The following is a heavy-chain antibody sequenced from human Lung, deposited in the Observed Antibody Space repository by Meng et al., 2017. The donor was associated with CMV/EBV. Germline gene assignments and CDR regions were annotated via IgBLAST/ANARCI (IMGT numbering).Heavy chain of an antibody. V-gene: IGHV3-11*01. D-gene: IGHD3-3*01. J-gene: IGHJ4*02. CDR2: ISSSGSTI. CDR3: ARARRVAGDYFDY. CDR1: GFTFSDYY. Sequence: GESLKISCAASGFTFSDYYMSWIRQAPGKGLEWVSYISSSGSTIYYADSVKGRFTISRDNAKNSLYLQMNSLRAEDTAVYYCARARRVAGDYFDYWGQGKXVNGSS.